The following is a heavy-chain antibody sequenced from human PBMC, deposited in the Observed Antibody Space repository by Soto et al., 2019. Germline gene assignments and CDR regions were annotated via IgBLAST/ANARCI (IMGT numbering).Heavy chain of an antibody. V-gene: IGHV3-30*18. Sequence: SLRLSCAASGFTFSSYGMHWVRQAPGKGLEWVAVISYDGSNKYYADSVKGRFTISRDNSKNTLYLQMNSLRAEDTAVYYCAKAAAKQRLSPQTNMDVWGQGTTVTVSS. CDR2: ISYDGSNK. CDR3: AKAAAKQRLSPQTNMDV. J-gene: IGHJ6*02. CDR1: GFTFSSYG. D-gene: IGHD6-25*01.